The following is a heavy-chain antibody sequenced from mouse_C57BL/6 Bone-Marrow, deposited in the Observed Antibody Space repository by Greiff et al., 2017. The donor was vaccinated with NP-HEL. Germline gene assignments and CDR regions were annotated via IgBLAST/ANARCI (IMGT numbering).Heavy chain of an antibody. CDR1: GFSLSTFGMG. J-gene: IGHJ4*01. V-gene: IGHV8-8*01. D-gene: IGHD2-4*01. CDR3: ARIFYDYDGYAMDY. Sequence: QVTLKESGPGILQPSQTLSLTCSFSGFSLSTFGMGVGWIRQPSGKGLEWLAHIWWDDDKYYNPALKSRLKISKDTSKNQVFLKIANVDTADTATYYCARIFYDYDGYAMDYWGQGTSVTVSS. CDR2: IWWDDDK.